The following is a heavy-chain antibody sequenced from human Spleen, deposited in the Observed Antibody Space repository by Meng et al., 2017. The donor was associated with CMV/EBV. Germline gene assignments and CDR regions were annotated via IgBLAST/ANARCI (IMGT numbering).Heavy chain of an antibody. CDR3: ARLPMVRGAFDY. V-gene: IGHV4-39*01. Sequence: GSLRLSCTVSGGSISSSSYYWGWIRQPPGKGLEWIGSIYYGGSTYYYPSLKSRVTISIDTSKNQFSLKLSSVTAADTAVYFCARLPMVRGAFDYWGQGTLVTVSS. CDR2: IYYGGST. J-gene: IGHJ4*02. D-gene: IGHD3-10*01. CDR1: GGSISSSSYY.